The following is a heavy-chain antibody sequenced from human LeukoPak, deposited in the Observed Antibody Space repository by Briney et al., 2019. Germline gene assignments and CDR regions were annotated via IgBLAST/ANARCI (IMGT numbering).Heavy chain of an antibody. CDR3: ASVDTAMALDY. CDR2: IYHSGST. V-gene: IGHV4-30-2*01. J-gene: IGHJ4*02. Sequence: SETLSLTCAVSGGSISSGGYSWSWIRQPPGKGLEWIGYIYHSGSTYYNPSLKSRVTISVDRSKYQFSLKLSSVTAADTAVYYCASVDTAMALDYWGQGTLVTVSS. CDR1: GGSISSGGYS. D-gene: IGHD5-18*01.